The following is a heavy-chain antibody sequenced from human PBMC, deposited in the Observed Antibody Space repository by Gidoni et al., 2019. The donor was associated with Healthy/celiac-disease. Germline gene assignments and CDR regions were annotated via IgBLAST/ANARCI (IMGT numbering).Heavy chain of an antibody. CDR1: GFTFSRYW. D-gene: IGHD2-2*01. CDR2: IQQDGSEK. J-gene: IGHJ6*02. CDR3: AREAVVVPAAMKGYYYYGIDV. Sequence: EVQLVESGGGLVQPGGSLRLSCAASGFTFSRYWMSWVRQAPGKGLEWVANIQQDGSEKYYVDSVNGRFTISRDNAKNSLYLQMNRLRAEDTAVYYCAREAVVVPAAMKGYYYYGIDVWGQGTTVTVSS. V-gene: IGHV3-7*01.